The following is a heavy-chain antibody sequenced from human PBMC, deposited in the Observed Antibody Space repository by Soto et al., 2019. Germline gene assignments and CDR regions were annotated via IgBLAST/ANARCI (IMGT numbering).Heavy chain of an antibody. Sequence: GGSLRLSCAASGFTFSSCWMTWVRQAPGKGLEWVANINPDGSEKNCVDSVKGRFTISRDNAKNSLYLQMNSLRAEDTAVYYCTRDNGYHWFDPWGQGTLVTVSS. CDR2: INPDGSEK. V-gene: IGHV3-7*01. CDR3: TRDNGYHWFDP. CDR1: GFTFSSCW. J-gene: IGHJ5*02. D-gene: IGHD5-18*01.